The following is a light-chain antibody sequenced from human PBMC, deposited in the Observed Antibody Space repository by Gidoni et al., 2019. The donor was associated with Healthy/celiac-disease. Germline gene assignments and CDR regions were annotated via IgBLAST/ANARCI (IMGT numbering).Light chain of an antibody. V-gene: IGKV3-15*01. CDR1: QSVSSN. J-gene: IGKJ3*01. CDR2: GAS. Sequence: EIAMTQSQATLSVSPGERATLACRASQSVSSNLAWYQQKPGQAPRLLIYGASTRATGIPARFSGSGSGTEFTLTISSLQSEDFAVYYCQQYNNWPRIFTFGPGTKVDIK. CDR3: QQYNNWPRIFT.